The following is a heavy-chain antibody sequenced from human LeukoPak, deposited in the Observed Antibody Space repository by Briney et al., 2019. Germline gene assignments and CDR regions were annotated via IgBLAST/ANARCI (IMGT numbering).Heavy chain of an antibody. CDR2: VYYTGST. CDR1: GGSVSNYY. D-gene: IGHD6-6*01. V-gene: IGHV4-59*08. CDR3: ARHFAYSSSSYFDY. J-gene: IGHJ4*02. Sequence: PSETLSLTCSVSGGSVSNYYWSWIRQPPGKGLEWIGYVYYTGSTNYNPSLRSRVTMFEDKSKNQFSLRLYSVTVADTAVYYCARHFAYSSSSYFDYWGQGSLVTVSS.